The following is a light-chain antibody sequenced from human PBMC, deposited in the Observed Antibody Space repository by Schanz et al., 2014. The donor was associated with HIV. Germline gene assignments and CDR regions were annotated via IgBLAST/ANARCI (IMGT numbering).Light chain of an antibody. CDR1: QMISSS. Sequence: DIQMTQSPSTLSASVGDRVTITCRASQMISSSLAWYQQRPGKAPKLLIYEATSLASEIPSRFSGTGAGTEFTLTISCLQPDDFATYYCQQCVTYPYTFGQGTKLDIK. V-gene: IGKV1-5*03. CDR2: EAT. J-gene: IGKJ2*01. CDR3: QQCVTYPYT.